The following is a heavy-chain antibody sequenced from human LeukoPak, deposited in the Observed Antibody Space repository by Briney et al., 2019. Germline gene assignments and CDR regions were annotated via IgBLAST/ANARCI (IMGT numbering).Heavy chain of an antibody. J-gene: IGHJ4*02. D-gene: IGHD2-15*01. CDR1: GGTFSSYA. CDR2: INPSGGST. CDR3: ARSLPFGGNRLFDY. Sequence: ASVKVSCKASGGTFSSYAISWVRQAPGQGLEWMGIINPSGGSTSYAQKFQGRVTMTRDTSTSTVYMELSSLRSEDTAVYYCARSLPFGGNRLFDYWGQGTLVTVSS. V-gene: IGHV1-46*01.